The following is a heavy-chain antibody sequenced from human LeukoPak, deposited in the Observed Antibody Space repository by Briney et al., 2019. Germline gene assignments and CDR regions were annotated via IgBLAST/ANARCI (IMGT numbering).Heavy chain of an antibody. V-gene: IGHV4-34*01. CDR2: INHSGST. Sequence: PSETLSLTCAVYGGSFSGYYWSWIRQPPGKGLEWIGEINHSGSTNYNPSLKSRVTISVDTSKNQFSLKLSSVTAADTTVYYCARGPIDYGDYVYYFDYWGQGTLVTVSS. D-gene: IGHD4-17*01. J-gene: IGHJ4*02. CDR3: ARGPIDYGDYVYYFDY. CDR1: GGSFSGYY.